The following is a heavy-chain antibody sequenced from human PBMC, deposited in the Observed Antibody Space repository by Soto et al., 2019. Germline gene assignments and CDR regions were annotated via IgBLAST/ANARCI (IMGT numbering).Heavy chain of an antibody. D-gene: IGHD6-13*01. CDR1: GFTFSSYA. V-gene: IGHV3-23*01. CDR3: AKDLKAAAGEYYYYYYMDV. CDR2: ISGSGGST. Sequence: GGSLRLSCAASGFTFSSYAMSWVRQAPGKGLEWVSAISGSGGSTYYADSVKGRFTISRDNSKNTLYLQMNSLRAEDTAVYYCAKDLKAAAGEYYYYYYMDVWGKGTTVTVSS. J-gene: IGHJ6*03.